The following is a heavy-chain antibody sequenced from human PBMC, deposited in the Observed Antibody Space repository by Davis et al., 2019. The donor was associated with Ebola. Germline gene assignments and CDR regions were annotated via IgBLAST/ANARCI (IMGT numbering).Heavy chain of an antibody. CDR3: ARDVGPWEATTMEDDY. D-gene: IGHD3-10*01. V-gene: IGHV3-30*04. J-gene: IGHJ4*01. CDR1: GFPFSNYA. CDR2: TSHDGSTT. Sequence: PGGSLRLSCAASGFPFSNYAMHWVRQAPDKGLEWVAVTSHDGSTTYYEDSVKGRFTISRDNSKNTLYLELNRLRSEDTAVYFCARDVGPWEATTMEDDYWGQGTLVTVSS.